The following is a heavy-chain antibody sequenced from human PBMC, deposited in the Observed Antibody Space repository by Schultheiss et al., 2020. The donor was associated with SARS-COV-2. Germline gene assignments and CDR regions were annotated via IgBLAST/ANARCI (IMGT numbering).Heavy chain of an antibody. CDR3: AIGDYYDSSGYYYVGNYYGMDV. J-gene: IGHJ6*02. D-gene: IGHD3-22*01. CDR1: GGTFSSYV. V-gene: IGHV1-69*06. Sequence: SVKVSCKASGGTFSSYVISWVRQAPGQGLEWMGGIIPIFGTANYAQKFQGRVTITADKSTSTAYMELSSLRSEDTAVYYCAIGDYYDSSGYYYVGNYYGMDVWGQGTTVTVSS. CDR2: IIPIFGTA.